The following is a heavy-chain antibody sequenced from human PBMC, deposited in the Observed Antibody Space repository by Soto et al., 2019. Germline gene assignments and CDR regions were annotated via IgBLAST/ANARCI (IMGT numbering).Heavy chain of an antibody. CDR1: GYTFTSYD. Sequence: GASVKVSCKASGYTFTSYDINWVRQATGQGLEWMGWMNPNNGNTGYAQKFQGRVTSTRNTSISTAYMELSSLRSEDTAVYYCATARPPQYSSPTFDFWGQGTLVTVSS. D-gene: IGHD6-13*01. J-gene: IGHJ4*02. CDR3: ATARPPQYSSPTFDF. CDR2: MNPNNGNT. V-gene: IGHV1-8*01.